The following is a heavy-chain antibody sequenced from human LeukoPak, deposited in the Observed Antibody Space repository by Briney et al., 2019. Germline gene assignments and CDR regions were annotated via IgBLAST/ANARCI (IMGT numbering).Heavy chain of an antibody. V-gene: IGHV4-34*01. D-gene: IGHD1-20*01. J-gene: IGHJ4*02. CDR1: GGSFSGYY. Sequence: PSETLSLTCAVYGGSFSGYYWSWIRQPPGKGLEWTGEINHSGSTNYNPSLKSRVTISVDTSKNQFSLKLSSVTAADTAVYYCARLGYNWNDWGQGTLVTVSS. CDR2: INHSGST. CDR3: ARLGYNWND.